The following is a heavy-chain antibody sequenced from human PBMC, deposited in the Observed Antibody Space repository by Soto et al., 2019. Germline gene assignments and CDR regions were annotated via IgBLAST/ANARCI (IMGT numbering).Heavy chain of an antibody. CDR3: AKDYDSSGYPTPVDY. J-gene: IGHJ4*02. V-gene: IGHV3-30*18. D-gene: IGHD3-22*01. CDR1: GFTFSSYG. Sequence: PGGSLRLSCAASGFTFSSYGMHWVRQAPGKGLEWVAVISYDGSNKYYADSVKGRFTISRDNSKNTLYLQMNSLRAEDTAVYYCAKDYDSSGYPTPVDYWGQGTLVTVS. CDR2: ISYDGSNK.